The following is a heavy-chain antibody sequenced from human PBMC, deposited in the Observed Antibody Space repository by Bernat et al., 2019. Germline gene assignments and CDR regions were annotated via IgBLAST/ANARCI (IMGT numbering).Heavy chain of an antibody. Sequence: QLQLQESGPGLVKPSETLSLTCTVSGGSISSSSYYWGWIRQPPGKGLEWIGSIYYSGSTYYNPSLKSRVTISVDTSKNQFSLKLSSVTAADTAVYYCARPIGGGDGVCFDPGGQGTLVTVSS. CDR2: IYYSGST. CDR3: ARPIGGGDGVCFDP. V-gene: IGHV4-39*01. D-gene: IGHD2-8*01. J-gene: IGHJ5*02. CDR1: GGSISSSSYY.